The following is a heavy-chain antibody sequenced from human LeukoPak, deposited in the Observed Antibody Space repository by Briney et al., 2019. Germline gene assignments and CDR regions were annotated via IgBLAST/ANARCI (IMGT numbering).Heavy chain of an antibody. V-gene: IGHV3-11*04. CDR2: ISSSGSNT. CDR3: ARAVNDAFDI. CDR1: GLTFSDYY. D-gene: IGHD6-19*01. Sequence: GGSLRPSCAVAGLTFSDYYMGWIRQAPGKGLEWVSYISSSGSNTYYPDSVKGRFTISRDNAKNSLFLQLNSLRVEDTAVYYCARAVNDAFDIWGQGTMVTVSS. J-gene: IGHJ3*02.